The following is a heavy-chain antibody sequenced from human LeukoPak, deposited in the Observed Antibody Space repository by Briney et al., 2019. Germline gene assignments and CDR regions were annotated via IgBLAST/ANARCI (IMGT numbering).Heavy chain of an antibody. Sequence: AASVKASCKASGGTFSSYAISWVRQAPGQGLEWMGGIIPIFGTANYAQKFQGRVTITADESTSTAYMELSSLRSEDTAVYYCASGVIGVVIYYYYMDVWGKGTTVTVSS. J-gene: IGHJ6*03. CDR1: GGTFSSYA. CDR3: ASGVIGVVIYYYYMDV. V-gene: IGHV1-69*13. CDR2: IIPIFGTA. D-gene: IGHD3-3*01.